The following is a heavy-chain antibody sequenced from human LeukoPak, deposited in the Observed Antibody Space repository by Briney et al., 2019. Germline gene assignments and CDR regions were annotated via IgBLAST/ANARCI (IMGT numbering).Heavy chain of an antibody. J-gene: IGHJ4*02. Sequence: TGGSLRLPCAASGFTFSIYSMIWVRQAPGKGLEWISYIRSSSSAMYYADSVKGRFTISRDNAKNLLYLEMNSLRVEDTAVYYCARNRLSGSPPTDDYWGQGTLVTVSS. V-gene: IGHV3-48*04. CDR2: IRSSSSAM. D-gene: IGHD3-10*01. CDR3: ARNRLSGSPPTDDY. CDR1: GFTFSIYS.